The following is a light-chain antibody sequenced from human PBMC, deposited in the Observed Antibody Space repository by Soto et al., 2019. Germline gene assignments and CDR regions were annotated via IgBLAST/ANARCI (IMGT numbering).Light chain of an antibody. CDR1: QGISSF. J-gene: IGKJ5*01. CDR3: QKYSSVIT. Sequence: DIQMTQSPSSLSASVGDRVTITCRASQGISSFVAWYQQKPGKVPRLLISGASTLQSGVPSRFSGSGSGTDFTLTINSLQPEDVATYYCQKYSSVITFGQGTRLEIK. CDR2: GAS. V-gene: IGKV1-27*01.